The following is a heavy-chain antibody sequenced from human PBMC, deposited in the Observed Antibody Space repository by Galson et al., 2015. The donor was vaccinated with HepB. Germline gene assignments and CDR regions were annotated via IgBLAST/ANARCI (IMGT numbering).Heavy chain of an antibody. J-gene: IGHJ4*02. CDR1: GYSFTSYW. Sequence: QSGAEVKKPGESLKISCKGSGYSFTSYWIGWVRQMPGKGLEWMGIIYPGDSDTRYSPSFQGQVTISADKSISTAYLQWSSLKASDTAMYYCARHSRRVTRNYYGSGSYLPLFDYWGQGTLVTVSS. CDR2: IYPGDSDT. V-gene: IGHV5-51*01. D-gene: IGHD3-10*01. CDR3: ARHSRRVTRNYYGSGSYLPLFDY.